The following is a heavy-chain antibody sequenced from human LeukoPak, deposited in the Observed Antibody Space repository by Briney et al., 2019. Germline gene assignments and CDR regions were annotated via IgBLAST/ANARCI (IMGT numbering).Heavy chain of an antibody. CDR3: ARARPDYYDSSGYFWFDP. J-gene: IGHJ5*02. Sequence: PSETLSLTCTVSGGSLSSYYWSWIRQPAGKGLEWIGRIYTSGSTNYNPSLKSRVTMSVDTSKNQFSLKLSSVTAADTAVYYCARARPDYYDSSGYFWFDPWGQGTLVTVSS. CDR1: GGSLSSYY. V-gene: IGHV4-4*07. CDR2: IYTSGST. D-gene: IGHD3-22*01.